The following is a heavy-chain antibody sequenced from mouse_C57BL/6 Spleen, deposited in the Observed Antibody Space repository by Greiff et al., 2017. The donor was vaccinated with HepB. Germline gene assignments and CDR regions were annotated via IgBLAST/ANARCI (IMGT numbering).Heavy chain of an antibody. CDR3: ARLGTNWLLFDY. Sequence: QVQLQQSGPELVKPGASVKISCKASGYAFSSSWMNWVKQRPGKGLEWIGRIYPGDGDTNYNGKFKGKATLTADKSSSTAYMQLSSLTSEDSAVYFCARLGTNWLLFDYWGQGTTLTVSS. CDR1: GYAFSSSW. D-gene: IGHD4-1*01. CDR2: IYPGDGDT. V-gene: IGHV1-82*01. J-gene: IGHJ2*01.